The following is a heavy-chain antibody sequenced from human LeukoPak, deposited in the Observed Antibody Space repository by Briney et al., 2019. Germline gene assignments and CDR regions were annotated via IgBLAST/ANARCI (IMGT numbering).Heavy chain of an antibody. J-gene: IGHJ1*01. Sequence: GGSLRLSCVASGFTFRNYGMHWVRQAPGKGLEWVTVIWYDGSNKYYADSVKGRFTISRDNSKNTLYLQMNSPRAEDTAVYYCASGIGDFEYYQHWGQGTLVTVSS. D-gene: IGHD4-17*01. V-gene: IGHV3-33*01. CDR2: IWYDGSNK. CDR1: GFTFRNYG. CDR3: ASGIGDFEYYQH.